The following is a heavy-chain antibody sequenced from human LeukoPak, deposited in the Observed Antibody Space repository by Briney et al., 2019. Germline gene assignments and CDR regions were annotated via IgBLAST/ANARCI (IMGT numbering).Heavy chain of an antibody. V-gene: IGHV3-30*02. CDR1: GFTFSTCA. D-gene: IGHD4-17*01. CDR2: IRSDGSNE. CDR3: AKLETTVTTKPQDY. Sequence: GGSLRLSCAASGFTFSTCAMHWVRQAPGKGLEWVSAIRSDGSNEWYVDSVKGRFTISRDNSKNTLFLQMSSLRTEDTAVYYCAKLETTVTTKPQDYWGQGTLATVSS. J-gene: IGHJ4*02.